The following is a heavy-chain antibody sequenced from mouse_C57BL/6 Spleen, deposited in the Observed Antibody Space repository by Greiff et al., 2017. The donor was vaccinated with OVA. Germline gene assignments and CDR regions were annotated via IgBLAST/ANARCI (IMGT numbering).Heavy chain of an antibody. CDR1: GFTFSDAW. V-gene: IGHV6-6*01. D-gene: IGHD2-2*01. J-gene: IGHJ2*01. Sequence: EVQLVESGGGLVQPGGSMKLSCAASGFTFSDAWMDWVRQSPEKGLEWVAEIRNKANNHATYYAESVKGRFTISRDDSKSSVYLQMNSLSAEDTGIYYCTRRVGYYFDYWGQGTTLTVSS. CDR3: TRRVGYYFDY. CDR2: IRNKANNHAT.